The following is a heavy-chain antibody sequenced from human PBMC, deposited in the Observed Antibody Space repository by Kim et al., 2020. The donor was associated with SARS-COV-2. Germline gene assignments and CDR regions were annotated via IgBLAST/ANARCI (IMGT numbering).Heavy chain of an antibody. CDR2: IIPIIGSA. V-gene: IGHV1-69*06. Sequence: SVKVSCKASGGTFSSYSIDWVRQAPGQGLEWMGWIIPIIGSATYAQKFQGSIPITGDKSTSTAYMELSSLRAEDTAVYYCARRGWVSGYGGRYGRVDFWGEGTLGSASS. D-gene: IGHD3-10*01. CDR1: GGTFSSYS. CDR3: ARRGWVSGYGGRYGRVDF. J-gene: IGHJ4*02.